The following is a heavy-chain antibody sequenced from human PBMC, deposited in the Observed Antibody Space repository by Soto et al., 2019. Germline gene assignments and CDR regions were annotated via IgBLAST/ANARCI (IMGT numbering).Heavy chain of an antibody. Sequence: QVQLQESGPGLVKPSQTLSLTCTVSGGSISSGGYYWSWIRQHPGKGLEWIGYIYYSGSTYYNPSLKRRITITVDTAKNQFSLKLSSVTAADTAVYYCARIEYYYYGMDVWGQGTTVTVSS. CDR1: GGSISSGGYY. V-gene: IGHV4-31*03. CDR2: IYYSGST. J-gene: IGHJ6*02. CDR3: ARIEYYYYGMDV.